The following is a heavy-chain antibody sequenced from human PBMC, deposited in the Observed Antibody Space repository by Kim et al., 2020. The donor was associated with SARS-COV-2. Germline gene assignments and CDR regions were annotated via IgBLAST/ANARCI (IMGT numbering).Heavy chain of an antibody. V-gene: IGHV4-34*01. D-gene: IGHD2-21*02. CDR2: INHSGST. CDR3: ASAGFAVTAITNWFDP. CDR1: GGSFSGYY. Sequence: SETLSLTCAVYGGSFSGYYWSWIRQPPGKGLEWIGEINHSGSTNYNPSLKSRVTISVDTSKNQFSLKLSSVTAADTAVYYCASAGFAVTAITNWFDPWGQGTLVTVSS. J-gene: IGHJ5*02.